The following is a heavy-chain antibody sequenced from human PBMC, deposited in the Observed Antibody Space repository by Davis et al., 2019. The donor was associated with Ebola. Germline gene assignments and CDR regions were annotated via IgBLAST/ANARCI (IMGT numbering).Heavy chain of an antibody. Sequence: MPSETLSLTCTASGGSISSGYYYWSWIRQPPGKGLEWIGYIYYSGSTYYNPSLKSRVTISVDTSKNQFSLKLSSVTAPDTAVFFCARVSSKYSSSWYWFDPWGQGTLVTVSS. V-gene: IGHV4-30-4*01. CDR2: IYYSGST. D-gene: IGHD6-13*01. J-gene: IGHJ5*02. CDR3: ARVSSKYSSSWYWFDP. CDR1: GGSISSGYYY.